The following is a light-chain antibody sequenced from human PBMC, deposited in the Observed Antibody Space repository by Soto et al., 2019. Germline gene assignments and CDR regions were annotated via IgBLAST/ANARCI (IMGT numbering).Light chain of an antibody. V-gene: IGKV3-20*01. CDR2: AAP. J-gene: IGKJ1*01. CDR3: QHYGETLWT. CDR1: QRFSSSY. Sequence: IWLPPSPSTLSLTPGESAPLSCRASQRFSSSYLAWYQQKPGQAPRLLVYAAPIRATDIPDRFSGSGSGTDFTLTISRLEPEDSALYYCQHYGETLWTFGQGTKVDIK.